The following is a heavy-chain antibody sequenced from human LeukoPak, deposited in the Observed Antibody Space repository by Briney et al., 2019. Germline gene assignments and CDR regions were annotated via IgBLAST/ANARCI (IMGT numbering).Heavy chain of an antibody. CDR1: GGSISSSNFY. V-gene: IGHV4-39*07. CDR3: ARIAGDSDY. Sequence: PSETLSLTCTVSGGSISSSNFYWGWIRQPPGKGLEWIGSIYHSGSMYYNPSLKSRVTISADTSKNQFSLKLSSVTAADTAVYYCARIAGDSDYWGQGTLVTVSS. CDR2: IYHSGSM. D-gene: IGHD3-10*01. J-gene: IGHJ4*02.